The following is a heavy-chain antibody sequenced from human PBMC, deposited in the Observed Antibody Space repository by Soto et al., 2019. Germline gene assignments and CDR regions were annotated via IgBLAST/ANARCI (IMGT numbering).Heavy chain of an antibody. J-gene: IGHJ6*02. V-gene: IGHV4-61*01. CDR3: ARDQYDVRSGAYYCSREV. CDR2: IYYTGST. CDR1: GGSVSSESHY. Sequence: PSETLSLTCTVSGGSVSSESHYWSWIRQTPGKGLEWIGYIYYTGSTNYNPSLKGRVTMSVDPSRDQVSLRLRSVTRADTAVYYCARDQYDVRSGAYYCSREVWGQGTKVTVSS. D-gene: IGHD3-3*01.